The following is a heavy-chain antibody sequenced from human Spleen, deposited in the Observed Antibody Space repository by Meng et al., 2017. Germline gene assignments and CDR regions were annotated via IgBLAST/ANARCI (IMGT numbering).Heavy chain of an antibody. CDR3: AKGYSTSSLGAFGI. CDR2: ISSSGSTI. Sequence: GESLKISCAASGFTFSSYEMNWVRQAPGKGLEWVSYISSSGSTIYYADSVKGRFTISRDNAKNSLYLQMNSLRVEDTAVYYCAKGYSTSSLGAFGIWGQGTMVTVSS. J-gene: IGHJ3*02. D-gene: IGHD6-6*01. V-gene: IGHV3-48*03. CDR1: GFTFSSYE.